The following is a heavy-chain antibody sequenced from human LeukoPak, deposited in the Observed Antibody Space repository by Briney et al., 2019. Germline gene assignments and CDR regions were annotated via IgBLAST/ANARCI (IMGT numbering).Heavy chain of an antibody. CDR1: GGTFSSYA. D-gene: IGHD6-13*01. J-gene: IGHJ5*02. CDR3: ARELYRYSSSWYRWFDP. CDR2: IIPILGIA. Sequence: SVKVSCKASGGTFSSYAISWVRQAPGQGLEWMGRIIPILGIANYAQKFQGRVTITADKSTSTAYMELSSLGSEDTAVYYCARELYRYSSSWYRWFDPWGQGTLVTVSS. V-gene: IGHV1-69*04.